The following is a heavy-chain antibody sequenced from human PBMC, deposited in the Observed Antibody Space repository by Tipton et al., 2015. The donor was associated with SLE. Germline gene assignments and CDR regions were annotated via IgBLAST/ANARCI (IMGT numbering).Heavy chain of an antibody. D-gene: IGHD3-3*01. CDR2: IYANGYT. CDR3: AGSPFYDFWRNS. J-gene: IGHJ5*02. CDR1: GYSISSGSYF. Sequence: TLSLTCTVSGYSISSGSYFWSWIRQPAGKGLEWIGRIYANGYTNYNPSLKSRVTMSVDTSKNQFSLKLSSVTAADTALYYCAGSPFYDFWRNSWGQGTLVSVSS. V-gene: IGHV4-61*02.